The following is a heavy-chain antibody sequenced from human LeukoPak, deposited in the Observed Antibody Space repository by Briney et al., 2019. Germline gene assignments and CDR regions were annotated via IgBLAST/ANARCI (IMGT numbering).Heavy chain of an antibody. V-gene: IGHV4-34*01. D-gene: IGHD3-22*01. J-gene: IGHJ4*02. CDR2: INHSGSS. CDR3: ARADPDYYDSSGYERHFDY. Sequence: PSETLSLTCAVYGGSFNGYYWSCIRQPPGKGPEWIGEINHSGSSNYNPSLKSRVTISVDTSKNQFSLKLSSVTAADTAVYYCARADPDYYDSSGYERHFDYWGQGTLVTVSS. CDR1: GGSFNGYY.